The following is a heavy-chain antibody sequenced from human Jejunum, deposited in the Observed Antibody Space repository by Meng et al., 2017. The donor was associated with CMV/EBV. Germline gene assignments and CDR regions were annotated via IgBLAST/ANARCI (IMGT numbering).Heavy chain of an antibody. D-gene: IGHD1-26*01. CDR3: ARELPASWEPFDY. V-gene: IGHV3-48*03. CDR1: GFTFRSYE. CDR2: INPGGTTI. J-gene: IGHJ4*02. Sequence: ASGFTFRSYEFNWVRQAPGKGLEWLSHINPGGTTIYYADSVKGRFTISRDDAKSSLYLQMSSLRADDTAVYYCARELPASWEPFDYWGQGTLVTVSS.